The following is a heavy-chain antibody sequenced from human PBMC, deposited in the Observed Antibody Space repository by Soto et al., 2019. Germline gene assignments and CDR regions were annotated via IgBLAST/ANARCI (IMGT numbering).Heavy chain of an antibody. Sequence: PAKVSCKECGGSFSSYSSSWVRQATGQGLEWMGGIIPIFGTANYAQKFQGRVTITADESTSTAYMELSSLRSEDTAVYYCATASSYAPTPYYFDYWGQGTLVTVSS. J-gene: IGHJ4*02. V-gene: IGHV1-69*13. D-gene: IGHD1-26*01. CDR1: GGSFSSYS. CDR2: IIPIFGTA. CDR3: ATASSYAPTPYYFDY.